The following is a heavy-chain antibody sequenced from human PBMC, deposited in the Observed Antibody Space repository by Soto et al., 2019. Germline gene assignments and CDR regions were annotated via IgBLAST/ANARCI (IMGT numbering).Heavy chain of an antibody. V-gene: IGHV4-34*01. CDR1: VVSFSGYY. D-gene: IGHD6-6*01. CDR3: ARDVGQLDKGNIEY. Sequence: PSETLSLTCAFYVVSFSGYYWSCIRHPPGKGLEWIGEINHSGSTNYNPSLKSRVTISVDTSKNQFSLKLSSVTAADTAVYYCARDVGQLDKGNIEYWGQGTLVTVSS. J-gene: IGHJ4*02. CDR2: INHSGST.